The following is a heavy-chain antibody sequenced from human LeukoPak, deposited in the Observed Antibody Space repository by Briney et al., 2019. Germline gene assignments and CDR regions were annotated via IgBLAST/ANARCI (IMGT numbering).Heavy chain of an antibody. CDR2: IYHSGST. CDR1: GYSISSGYY. J-gene: IGHJ6*03. D-gene: IGHD4-11*01. V-gene: IGHV4-38-2*02. CDR3: ARITVTKYYYYMDV. Sequence: SETLSLTCTVSGYSISSGYYWGWIRQPPGKGLEWIGSIYHSGSTYYNPSLKSRVTISVDTSKNQFSLKLSSVTAADTAVYYCARITVTKYYYYMDVWGKGTTVTVSS.